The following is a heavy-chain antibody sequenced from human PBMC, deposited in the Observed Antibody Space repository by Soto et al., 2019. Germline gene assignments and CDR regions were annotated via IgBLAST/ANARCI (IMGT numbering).Heavy chain of an antibody. V-gene: IGHV1-2*04. D-gene: IGHD1-26*01. CDR1: GYDFNDYY. Sequence: QVQLVQSGAEVKQPGASVKVSCEASGYDFNDYYIHWVRQAPGQGLEWLGWINPNTGGASYAQKCQDWVTLTKDTSLNTAFLELRRLRSDDTAVYYCARDWEGDFYFDYWGQGTLVTVSS. CDR3: ARDWEGDFYFDY. CDR2: INPNTGGA. J-gene: IGHJ4*02.